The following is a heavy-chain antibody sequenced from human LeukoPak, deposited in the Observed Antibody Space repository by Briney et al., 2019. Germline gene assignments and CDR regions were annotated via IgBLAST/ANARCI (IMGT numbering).Heavy chain of an antibody. Sequence: PSETLSLTCAVSGYSISSGYYWGWIRQPPGKGLEWIGSIYHSGSTYYNPSLKSRVTISVDTSKNQFSLKLSSVTAADTAVYYCAKAREVWYSSSWHDAFDIWGQGTMVTVSS. V-gene: IGHV4-38-2*01. CDR3: AKAREVWYSSSWHDAFDI. D-gene: IGHD6-13*01. J-gene: IGHJ3*02. CDR2: IYHSGST. CDR1: GYSISSGYY.